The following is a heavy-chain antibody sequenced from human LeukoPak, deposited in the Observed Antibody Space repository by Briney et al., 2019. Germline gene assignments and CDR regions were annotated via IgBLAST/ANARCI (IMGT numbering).Heavy chain of an antibody. D-gene: IGHD5-12*01. Sequence: SETLSLTCTVSGGSISSSSYYWGWIRQPPGKGLEWIGSIYHSGSTYYNPSLKSRVTISVDTSKNQFSLKLSSVTAADTAVYYCARGGVGGYDYDWFDPWGQGTLVTVSS. CDR3: ARGGVGGYDYDWFDP. V-gene: IGHV4-39*07. CDR2: IYHSGST. CDR1: GGSISSSSYY. J-gene: IGHJ5*02.